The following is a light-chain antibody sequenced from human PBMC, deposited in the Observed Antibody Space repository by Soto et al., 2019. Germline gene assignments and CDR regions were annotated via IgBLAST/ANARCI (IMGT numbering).Light chain of an antibody. CDR3: QQYGSSPLIT. J-gene: IGKJ5*01. V-gene: IGKV3-20*01. CDR2: GVS. CDR1: QRLSASD. Sequence: EIVLTQSPGTLSLSPGQRATLSCRASQRLSASDIAWYQQKPGQAPKFLIYGVSSRATGIPDRFSGSGSGTDCTLTISRLEPEDFAVYHCQQYGSSPLITFGQGTRLEIK.